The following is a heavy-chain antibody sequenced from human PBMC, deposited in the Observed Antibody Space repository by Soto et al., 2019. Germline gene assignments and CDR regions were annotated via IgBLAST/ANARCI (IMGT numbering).Heavy chain of an antibody. Sequence: GASVKESCKAAVYTITSSGISCVLQTPGQGIEWMGRISTYNGNTNYPQSLQGRLTLTTDTSTTTAYMELRSLRSDDTAVYYCARDPYHVLIVDAPHLWGRDVWGKATTVTV. CDR3: ARDPYHVLIVDAPHLWGRDV. J-gene: IGHJ6*03. D-gene: IGHD2-8*01. CDR1: VYTITSSG. CDR2: ISTYNGNT. V-gene: IGHV1-18*01.